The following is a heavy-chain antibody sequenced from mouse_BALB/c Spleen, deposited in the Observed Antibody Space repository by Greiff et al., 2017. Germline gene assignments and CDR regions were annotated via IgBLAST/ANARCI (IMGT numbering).Heavy chain of an antibody. D-gene: IGHD1-1*01. Sequence: VQLKQSGPELMKPGASVKISCKASGYSFTSYYMHWVKQSHGKSLEWIGYIDPFNGGTSYNQKFKGKATLTVDKSSSTAYMHLSSLTSEDSAVYYCARYNYYGSSYNAMDYWGQGTSVTVSS. CDR1: GYSFTSYY. CDR3: ARYNYYGSSYNAMDY. J-gene: IGHJ4*01. CDR2: IDPFNGGT. V-gene: IGHV1S135*01.